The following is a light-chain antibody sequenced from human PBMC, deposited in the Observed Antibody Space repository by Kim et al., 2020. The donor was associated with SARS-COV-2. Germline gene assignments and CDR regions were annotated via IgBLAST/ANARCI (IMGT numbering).Light chain of an antibody. J-gene: IGKJ2*01. Sequence: SPGYRSALSCRASQCVSSSYLACYQQKPRQAPRLLIYGTSSRATGIPDRFTGSGSGTDFTLTISRLEPEDFAVYYCQQYGSSPPYTFGQGTKLEI. V-gene: IGKV3-20*01. CDR1: QCVSSSY. CDR3: QQYGSSPPYT. CDR2: GTS.